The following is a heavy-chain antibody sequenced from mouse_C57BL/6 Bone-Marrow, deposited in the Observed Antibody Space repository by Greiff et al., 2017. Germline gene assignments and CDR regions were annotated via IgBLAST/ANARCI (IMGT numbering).Heavy chain of an antibody. V-gene: IGHV1-55*01. D-gene: IGHD4-1*01. Sequence: VQLQQPGAELVKPGASVKMSCKASGYTFTGYWITWVKQRPGQELEWIGDIYPGSGSTNYNEKFKSKATLTVDTSSSTAYMQLSSLTSEDSAVYYCARWANWDFMDYWGQGTSVTVSS. CDR1: GYTFTGYW. CDR2: IYPGSGST. CDR3: ARWANWDFMDY. J-gene: IGHJ4*01.